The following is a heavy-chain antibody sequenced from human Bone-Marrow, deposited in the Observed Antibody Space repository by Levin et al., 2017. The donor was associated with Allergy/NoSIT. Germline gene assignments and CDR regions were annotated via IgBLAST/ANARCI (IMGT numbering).Heavy chain of an antibody. CDR3: AKVHPDDWKYKRNWYDT. D-gene: IGHD1-7*01. CDR2: VSYDGSYT. V-gene: IGHV3-30*18. J-gene: IGHJ5*01. CDR1: GFFFTSYG. Sequence: GGSLRLSCAASGFFFTSYGMQWVRQAPGKGLEWVAFVSYDGSYTEYADSVKGRFTVTKDNSENTVALQMNSLRTEDTAVYSCAKVHPDDWKYKRNWYDTWGQGTLVTVSS.